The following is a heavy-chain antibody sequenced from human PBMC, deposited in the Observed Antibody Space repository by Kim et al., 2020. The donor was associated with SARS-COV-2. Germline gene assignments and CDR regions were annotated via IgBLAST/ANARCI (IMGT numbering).Heavy chain of an antibody. CDR3: ARAPLYCSGGSCYSLSYYGMDV. CDR2: IIPIFGTA. CDR1: GGTFSNYA. D-gene: IGHD2-15*01. Sequence: SVKVSCKASGGTFSNYAISWVRQAPGQGLEWMGGIIPIFGTANYAQKFQGRVTITADESTSTAYMELSSLRSEDTAVYYCARAPLYCSGGSCYSLSYYGMDVWGQGTTVTVSS. V-gene: IGHV1-69*13. J-gene: IGHJ6*02.